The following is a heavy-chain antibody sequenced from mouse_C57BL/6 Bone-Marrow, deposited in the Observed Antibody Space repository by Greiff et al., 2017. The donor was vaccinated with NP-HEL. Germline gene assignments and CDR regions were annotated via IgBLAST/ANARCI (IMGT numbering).Heavy chain of an antibody. CDR1: GYTFTSYW. D-gene: IGHD4-1*01. J-gene: IGHJ2*01. CDR3: ARERTGPCFDY. Sequence: QVQLQQPGAELVKPGASVKLSCKASGYTFTSYWMQWVKQRPGQGLEWIGDIDPSDSYSNYNQKFKGKATLTVDTSSSTAYMQLSSLTSEDTAVYYCARERTGPCFDYWDQGTALTVSS. V-gene: IGHV1-50*01. CDR2: IDPSDSYS.